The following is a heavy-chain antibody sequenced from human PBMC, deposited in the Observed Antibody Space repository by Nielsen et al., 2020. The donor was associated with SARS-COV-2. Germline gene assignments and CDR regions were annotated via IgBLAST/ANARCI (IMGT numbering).Heavy chain of an antibody. CDR3: AKDHYYDSSGYYYYYAMDV. J-gene: IGHJ6*02. Sequence: GESLKISCAASGFTFSSYGMHWVRQAPGKGLEWVAVISYDGSNKYYADSVKGRFTISRDNSKNTLYLQMNSLRAEDTAVYYCAKDHYYDSSGYYYYYAMDVWGQGTTVTVSS. CDR1: GFTFSSYG. CDR2: ISYDGSNK. D-gene: IGHD3-22*01. V-gene: IGHV3-30*18.